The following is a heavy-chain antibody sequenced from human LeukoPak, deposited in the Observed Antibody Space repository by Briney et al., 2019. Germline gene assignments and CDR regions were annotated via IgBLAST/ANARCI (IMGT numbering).Heavy chain of an antibody. Sequence: GGSLRLSCAASGFTFSSYAMHWVRQAPGKGLEYVSAISSNGGSTYYANSVKGRFTISRDNSKNTLYLQMGSLRAEDMAVYYCARVFNYYDSSGYYRHFDYWGQGTLVTVSS. CDR3: ARVFNYYDSSGYYRHFDY. CDR1: GFTFSSYA. J-gene: IGHJ4*02. D-gene: IGHD3-22*01. CDR2: ISSNGGST. V-gene: IGHV3-64*01.